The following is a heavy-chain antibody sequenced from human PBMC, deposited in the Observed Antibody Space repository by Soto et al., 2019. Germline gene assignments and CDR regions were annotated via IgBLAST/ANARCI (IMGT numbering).Heavy chain of an antibody. CDR1: GFTFSSYA. J-gene: IGHJ4*02. CDR3: AKRSNDFWSSSDY. CDR2: ISGSGGST. V-gene: IGHV3-23*01. D-gene: IGHD3-3*01. Sequence: GGSLRLSCAASGFTFSSYAMSWVRQAPGKGLEWVSTISGSGGSTYYADSVKGRFTISRDNSKNTLYVQMNSLRAEDMAVYYCAKRSNDFWSSSDYWGQGTLVTVSS.